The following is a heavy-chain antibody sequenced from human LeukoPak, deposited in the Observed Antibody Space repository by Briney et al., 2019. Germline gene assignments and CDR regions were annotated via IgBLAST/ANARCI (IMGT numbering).Heavy chain of an antibody. V-gene: IGHV1-2*02. CDR3: TRGGQWLELDL. CDR2: IDPHNGDT. Sequence: ASVKVSCKASGYTFTGYLMHWVRQAPGQGLEWMGWIDPHNGDTNYAQEFPGRVTMTSDTSLGTAYMEMTTLSSDDTAVYYCTRGGQWLELDLWGQGTLVTVSS. J-gene: IGHJ5*02. CDR1: GYTFTGYL. D-gene: IGHD6-19*01.